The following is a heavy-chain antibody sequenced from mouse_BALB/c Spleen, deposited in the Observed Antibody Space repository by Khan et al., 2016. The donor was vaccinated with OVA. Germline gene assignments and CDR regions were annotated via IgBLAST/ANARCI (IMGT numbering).Heavy chain of an antibody. CDR1: GYTFTNYW. Sequence: QVQLQQSGTELVRPGASVKLSCKASGYTFTNYWINWVRQRPGQGLEWIGNIFPSDSYTNYNQKFKDKATLTVDKSSSPAYMQLRSPTSEDSAVYYCTRAGVDGCAFAYWGQGTRVTVSA. CDR3: TRAGVDGCAFAY. V-gene: IGHV1-69*02. D-gene: IGHD2-3*01. J-gene: IGHJ3*01. CDR2: IFPSDSYT.